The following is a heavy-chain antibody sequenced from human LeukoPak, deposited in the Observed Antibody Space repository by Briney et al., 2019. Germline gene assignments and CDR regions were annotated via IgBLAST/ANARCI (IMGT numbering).Heavy chain of an antibody. J-gene: IGHJ4*02. CDR2: INHSGGT. Sequence: PSKTLSLTCAVYGGSFSVYYWSWIRQPPGKRLEWIGEINHSGGTYYHPSLKSRVNISVDTSKNQFSLKLSSVTAADTAVYYCARGGYSGSYSGWGQGTLVTVSS. D-gene: IGHD1-26*01. CDR3: ARGGYSGSYSG. V-gene: IGHV4-34*01. CDR1: GGSFSVYY.